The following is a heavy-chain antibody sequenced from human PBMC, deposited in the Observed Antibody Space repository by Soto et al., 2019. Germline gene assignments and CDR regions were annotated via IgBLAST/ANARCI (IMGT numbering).Heavy chain of an antibody. D-gene: IGHD5-12*01. J-gene: IGHJ6*04. CDR3: AKEPGGGYSGYDLDYYYGMDV. V-gene: IGHV3-30*18. CDR1: GFTFSSYG. CDR2: ISYDGSNK. Sequence: GGSLRLSCAASGFTFSSYGMHWVRQAPGKGLEWVAVISYDGSNKYYADSVKGRFTISRDNSKNTLYLQMNSLRAEDTAVYYCAKEPGGGYSGYDLDYYYGMDVWGKGTTVTVSS.